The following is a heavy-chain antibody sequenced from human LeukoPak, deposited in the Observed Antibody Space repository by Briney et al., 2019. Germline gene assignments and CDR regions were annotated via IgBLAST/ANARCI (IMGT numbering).Heavy chain of an antibody. CDR3: VKLDRSGWYGAFDI. J-gene: IGHJ3*02. CDR1: GFTFSSYD. CDR2: ISYDGNNK. D-gene: IGHD6-19*01. Sequence: GGSLRLSCAASGFTFSSYDMHWVRQAPGKGLEWVAVISYDGNNKFYADSVKGRFTISRDNSKNTLYLQMNSLRPEDTAVYYCVKLDRSGWYGAFDIWGQGTMVTVSS. V-gene: IGHV3-30*18.